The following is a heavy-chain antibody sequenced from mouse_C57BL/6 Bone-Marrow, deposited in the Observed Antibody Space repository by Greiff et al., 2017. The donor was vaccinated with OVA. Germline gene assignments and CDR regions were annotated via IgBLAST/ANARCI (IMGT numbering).Heavy chain of an antibody. CDR1: GYTFTEYT. CDR2: FYPGSGSI. V-gene: IGHV1-62-2*01. Sequence: QVQLQQSGAELVKPGASVKLSCKASGYTFTEYTIHWVKQRSGQGLEWIGWFYPGSGSIKYNEKFKDKATLTADKSSSTVYMELSRLSSEDCSVYFCSRHSSIYDGYYGVIFDYWGQGTTLTVSS. D-gene: IGHD2-3*01. CDR3: SRHSSIYDGYYGVIFDY. J-gene: IGHJ2*01.